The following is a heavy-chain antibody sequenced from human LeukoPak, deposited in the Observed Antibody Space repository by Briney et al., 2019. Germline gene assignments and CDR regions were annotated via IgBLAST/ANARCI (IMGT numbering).Heavy chain of an antibody. CDR1: GGSISSYY. V-gene: IGHV4-59*08. Sequence: PSETLSLTCTVSGGSISSYYWSWIRQPPGKGLEWIGYIYYSGSTNYNPSLKSRVTISVDTSKNQFSLKLSSVTAADTAVYYCARSARSWSHWFDPWGQGTLVTVSS. D-gene: IGHD6-13*01. CDR3: ARSARSWSHWFDP. J-gene: IGHJ5*02. CDR2: IYYSGST.